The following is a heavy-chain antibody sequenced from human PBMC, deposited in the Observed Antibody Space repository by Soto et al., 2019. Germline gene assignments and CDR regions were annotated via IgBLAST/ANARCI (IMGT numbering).Heavy chain of an antibody. D-gene: IGHD4-17*01. J-gene: IGHJ4*02. V-gene: IGHV1-69*13. CDR1: GGTFSSYA. Sequence: SVKVSCKASGGTFSSYAISWVRQAPGQGLEWMGGIIPIFGTANYAQKFQGRVTITADESTSTAYMELSSLRSEDTAVYYCARGRFTTVTTWWYFDYWGQGALVTVSS. CDR2: IIPIFGTA. CDR3: ARGRFTTVTTWWYFDY.